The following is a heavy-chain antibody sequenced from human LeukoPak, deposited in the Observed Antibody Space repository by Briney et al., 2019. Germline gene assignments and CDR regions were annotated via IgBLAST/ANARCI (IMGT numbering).Heavy chain of an antibody. Sequence: GGSLRLSCAASGFTFSSNAMTWVRQAPGKGLEWVSVITGNGGRTYYADSVKGRFTISRDNSKNTLSLQMNSLRADDTAVYYCAKDAVAPGSGGDYFDYWGQGTLVTVSS. CDR3: AKDAVAPGSGGDYFDY. V-gene: IGHV3-23*01. J-gene: IGHJ4*02. CDR2: ITGNGGRT. D-gene: IGHD3-10*01. CDR1: GFTFSSNA.